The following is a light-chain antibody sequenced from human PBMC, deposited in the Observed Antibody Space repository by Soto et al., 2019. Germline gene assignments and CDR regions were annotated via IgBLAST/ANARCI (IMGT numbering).Light chain of an antibody. CDR2: GAS. Sequence: EIVLTQSPGTLSLSPGERATLSCRASQSVSSSYLAWYQQKHGQAPRLLIYGASSRATGIPDRFSGSGSGTDFTLNIRRREPEDFAVYYCQQYGSSPLTFGGWTKVEIK. V-gene: IGKV3-20*01. J-gene: IGKJ4*01. CDR3: QQYGSSPLT. CDR1: QSVSSSY.